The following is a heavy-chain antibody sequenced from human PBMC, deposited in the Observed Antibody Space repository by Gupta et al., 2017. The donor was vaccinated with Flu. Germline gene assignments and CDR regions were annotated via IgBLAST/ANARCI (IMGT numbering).Heavy chain of an antibody. V-gene: IGHV1-8*01. CDR3: SRGDY. Sequence: ASVKVSCKAFGYTFTNYDINWVRQATGQGLEWMGWMNPNSGNTGYAQRLQGRVALTRDTSTGTAYMELNSLRSDDTAVYYCSRGDYWGQGTLVTVSS. CDR2: MNPNSGNT. J-gene: IGHJ4*02. CDR1: GYTFTNYD.